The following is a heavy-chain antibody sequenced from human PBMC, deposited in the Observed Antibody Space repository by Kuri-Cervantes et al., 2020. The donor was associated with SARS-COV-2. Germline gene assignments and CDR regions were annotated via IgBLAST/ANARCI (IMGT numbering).Heavy chain of an antibody. V-gene: IGHV3-64*01. J-gene: IGHJ5*02. D-gene: IGHD3-22*01. Sequence: GGSLRLSCAASGFTFSSYAMHWVRQAPGKGLEYVSAIGSNGGSTYYANSVKGRFTISRDNSKNTLYLQMGSLRAEDMAVYYCAIPMIVVVIVGGSGKPNWFDPWGQGTLVTVSS. CDR3: AIPMIVVVIVGGSGKPNWFDP. CDR2: IGSNGGST. CDR1: GFTFSSYA.